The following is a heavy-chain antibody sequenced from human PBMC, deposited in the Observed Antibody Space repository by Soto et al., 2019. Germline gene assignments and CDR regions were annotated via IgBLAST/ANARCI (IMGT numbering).Heavy chain of an antibody. CDR3: ARDRRITGTPHWFDP. D-gene: IGHD1-7*01. J-gene: IGHJ5*02. CDR2: ISAYNGNT. Sequence: GSVKVSCKASGYIFTSYGISWVRQAPGQGLEWMGWISAYNGNTNYAQKLQGRVTMTTDTSTSTAYMDLRSLRSDDTAVYYCARDRRITGTPHWFDPWGQGTLVTVSS. CDR1: GYIFTSYG. V-gene: IGHV1-18*04.